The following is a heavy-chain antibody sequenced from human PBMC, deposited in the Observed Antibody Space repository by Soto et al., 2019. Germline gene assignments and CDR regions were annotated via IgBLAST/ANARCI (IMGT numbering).Heavy chain of an antibody. Sequence: GGSLRLSCAASGFIFSNYVMSWVRQAPGKGLEWVSSISGATGTTYYADSVQGRFTISRDNSRKTLYLQMNSLRAEDTAVYHCAAGTRTTVTDRHYFDYWGPGTLVTVSS. CDR2: ISGATGTT. J-gene: IGHJ4*02. CDR3: AAGTRTTVTDRHYFDY. CDR1: GFIFSNYV. D-gene: IGHD4-17*01. V-gene: IGHV3-23*01.